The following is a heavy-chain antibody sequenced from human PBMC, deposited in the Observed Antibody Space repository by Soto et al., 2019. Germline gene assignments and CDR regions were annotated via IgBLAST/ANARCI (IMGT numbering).Heavy chain of an antibody. CDR2: IFHNGGP. D-gene: IGHD3-16*02. CDR1: GDSISGFNW. CDR3: ARSRYGRFGLDV. J-gene: IGHJ6*02. V-gene: IGHV4-4*02. Sequence: QVQLQESGPGLVRPSETLSLRCFVSGDSISGFNWWTWVRQSPGQGLEWIGEIFHNGGPKYNPSLTSRVTISVDKSKNQFSLNLTSVIAADTAIYYCARSRYGRFGLDVWGQGTTVAVSS.